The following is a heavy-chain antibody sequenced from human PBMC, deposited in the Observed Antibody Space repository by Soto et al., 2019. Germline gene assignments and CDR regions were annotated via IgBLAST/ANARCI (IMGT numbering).Heavy chain of an antibody. CDR3: ARIPLTGIAVAGTRVRSKFYFDY. Sequence: GSLRLSCAASGFTFSSYAMSWVRQAPGKGLEWVSAISGSGGTTYYADSVKGRFTISRDNAKNSLYLQMYSLRAEDTAVYYCARIPLTGIAVAGTRVRSKFYFDYWGQGTLVTVSS. D-gene: IGHD6-19*01. CDR2: ISGSGGTT. V-gene: IGHV3-23*01. J-gene: IGHJ4*02. CDR1: GFTFSSYA.